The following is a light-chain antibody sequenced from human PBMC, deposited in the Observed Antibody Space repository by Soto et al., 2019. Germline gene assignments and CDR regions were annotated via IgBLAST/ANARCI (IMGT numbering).Light chain of an antibody. CDR3: SSYAGNNNLA. J-gene: IGLJ3*02. Sequence: QSVLTQPPSVSGAPGQRLTISCTGSSSNIGADYDVHWYQQLPGTAPKLLISDVNKRPSGVPDRFSGSKSGNTASLTVSGLQAEDEADYYCSSYAGNNNLAFGGGTKLTVL. V-gene: IGLV1-40*01. CDR1: SSNIGADYD. CDR2: DVN.